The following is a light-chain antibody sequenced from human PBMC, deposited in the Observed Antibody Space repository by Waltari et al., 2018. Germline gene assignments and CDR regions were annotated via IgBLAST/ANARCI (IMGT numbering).Light chain of an antibody. V-gene: IGKV3-15*01. J-gene: IGKJ2*01. CDR2: GAS. Sequence: EVLMTQSPPTLSVSPGERATLACRASQSIARNLAWYQQKPGQAPRLRIYGASTRATDVPDRFSGSGSGTEFTLTISSLQSEDFAVYYCQQYNNWRTFGQGTKLEIK. CDR3: QQYNNWRT. CDR1: QSIARN.